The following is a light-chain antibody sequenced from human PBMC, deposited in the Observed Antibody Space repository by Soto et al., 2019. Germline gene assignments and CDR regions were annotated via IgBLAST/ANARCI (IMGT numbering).Light chain of an antibody. CDR1: QGIRND. J-gene: IGKJ1*01. V-gene: IGKV1-6*01. CDR3: LQDYNYPWT. Sequence: AIQMTQSPSSLSASGGDRVTITCRASQGIRNDLGWYQQKPGKAPKLLIYAASSLQSWVPSRFSGSGSGTDFTLTISSLQPEDFTTYYCLQDYNYPWTFGQGTKVEIK. CDR2: AAS.